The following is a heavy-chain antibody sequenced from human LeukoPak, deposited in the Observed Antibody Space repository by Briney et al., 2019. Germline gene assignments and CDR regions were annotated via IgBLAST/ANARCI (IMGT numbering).Heavy chain of an antibody. CDR1: GFTFSSYA. CDR3: ATPEKQWHIFDY. D-gene: IGHD6-19*01. Sequence: GGSLRLSCAASGFTFSSYAMHWVRQAPGKGLEGVAGISFDGSNKYYADSGKGRFTISRDNCKNTLYLQMNSLRAEDTAVYYCATPEKQWHIFDYWGQGTLVTVSS. V-gene: IGHV3-30*04. J-gene: IGHJ4*02. CDR2: ISFDGSNK.